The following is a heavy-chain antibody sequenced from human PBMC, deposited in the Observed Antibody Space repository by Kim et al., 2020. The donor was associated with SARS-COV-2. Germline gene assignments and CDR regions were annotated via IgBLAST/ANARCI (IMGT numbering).Heavy chain of an antibody. Sequence: GESLKISCKGSGYSFTSYLIGWVRQMPGKGLEWMGNFYPGDSDTRYSPSFRGQVTLSADKSINTAYLQWSSLKTSDTAMYYCARHDYDSSSSAYDYWGQGTLVTVSS. V-gene: IGHV5-51*01. CDR1: GYSFTSYL. CDR2: FYPGDSDT. J-gene: IGHJ4*02. CDR3: ARHDYDSSSSAYDY. D-gene: IGHD6-6*01.